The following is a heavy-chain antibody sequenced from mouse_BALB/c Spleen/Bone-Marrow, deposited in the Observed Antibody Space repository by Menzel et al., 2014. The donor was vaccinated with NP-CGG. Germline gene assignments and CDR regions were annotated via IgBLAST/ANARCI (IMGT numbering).Heavy chain of an antibody. CDR3: ARDSFLITRALDF. CDR2: IWGDGST. CDR1: GFSLTGYG. J-gene: IGHJ4*01. Sequence: QVQLQQSGPGLVAPSQSLSITCTVSGFSLTGYGVSWVRQPPGKGLEWLGMIWGDGSTDYNSAIKSRLNISKDNSKSQVFLKMNSLQTDDTARYYCARDSFLITRALDFWGQGTSVTVSS. V-gene: IGHV2-6-7*01. D-gene: IGHD2-4*01.